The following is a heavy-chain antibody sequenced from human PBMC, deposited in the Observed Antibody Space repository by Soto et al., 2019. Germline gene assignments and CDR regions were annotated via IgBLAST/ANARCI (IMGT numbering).Heavy chain of an antibody. D-gene: IGHD5-18*01. Sequence: GGSLRLSCAASGFTFGTYAMNWVRQAPGKGLEWVSGITGSGGSTYYADSVKGRFTISRDNSKNTLYLQMNSLRADDTAVYYCAKDRSVDTRDWFDPWG. V-gene: IGHV3-23*01. CDR2: ITGSGGST. J-gene: IGHJ5*02. CDR3: AKDRSVDTRDWFDP. CDR1: GFTFGTYA.